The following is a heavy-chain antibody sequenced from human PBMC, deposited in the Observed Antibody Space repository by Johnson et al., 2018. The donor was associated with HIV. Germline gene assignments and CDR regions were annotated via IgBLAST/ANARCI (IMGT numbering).Heavy chain of an antibody. CDR3: ARGKLPAALRRGDAFDI. Sequence: VHLVESGGNVVRPGGSLRLSCAASGFTFDDYDMSWVRQAPGKGLEWVSGINWNGGSTGYADSVKGRFTISRDTAKNSLYQQMNSLRAEDTALYYCARGKLPAALRRGDAFDIWGQGTMVTVSS. V-gene: IGHV3-20*04. CDR2: INWNGGST. J-gene: IGHJ3*02. D-gene: IGHD2-2*01. CDR1: GFTFDDYD.